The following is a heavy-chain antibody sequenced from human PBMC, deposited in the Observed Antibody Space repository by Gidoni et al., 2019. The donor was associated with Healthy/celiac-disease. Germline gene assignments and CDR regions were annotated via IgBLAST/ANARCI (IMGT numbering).Heavy chain of an antibody. CDR1: GGLFSRNA. CDR2: ILPIFGTA. Sequence: QVQLVQSGAEVKKPGYSVKVSCKASGGLFSRNAISRVRQAPGQGLEGKGGILPIFGTANYAQKFQGRVTITADEATSTAYMELSSLRSEDTAVYYCGQVTARPDYYYGMDVWGQGTTVTVSS. V-gene: IGHV1-69*01. CDR3: GQVTARPDYYYGMDV. J-gene: IGHJ6*02. D-gene: IGHD3-10*01.